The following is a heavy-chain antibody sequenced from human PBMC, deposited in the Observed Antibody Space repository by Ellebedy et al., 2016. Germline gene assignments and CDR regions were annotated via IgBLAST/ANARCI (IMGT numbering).Heavy chain of an antibody. CDR2: MRGDGAKT. J-gene: IGHJ5*02. CDR3: RPGHYANL. Sequence: GESLKISXGASGFSFNTFFMGWVRQAPGKGLEWVSTMRGDGAKTHLADSVKGRFTVSRDNSKYILYLHMNNLRADDTAVYYCRPGHYANLWGHGTLVTVSS. CDR1: GFSFNTFF. V-gene: IGHV3-23*01. D-gene: IGHD4-17*01.